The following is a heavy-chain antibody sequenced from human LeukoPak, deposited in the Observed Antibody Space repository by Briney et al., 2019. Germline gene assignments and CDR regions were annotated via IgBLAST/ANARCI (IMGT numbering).Heavy chain of an antibody. Sequence: PGGSLRLSCAASGFSFSVYNMNWVRQAPGKGLEWVSSISTRSYTDYADSVRGRFTISRDNAKNSLFLQMNSLRVEDTAVYYCASYGGFTRATLVDLLWGQGTLVTVSS. CDR3: ASYGGFTRATLVDLL. D-gene: IGHD4-23*01. CDR2: ISTRSYT. CDR1: GFSFSVYN. V-gene: IGHV3-69-1*01. J-gene: IGHJ4*02.